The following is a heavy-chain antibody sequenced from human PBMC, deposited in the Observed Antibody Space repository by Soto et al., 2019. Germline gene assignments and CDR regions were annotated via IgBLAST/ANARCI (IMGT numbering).Heavy chain of an antibody. V-gene: IGHV3-23*01. D-gene: IGHD6-6*01. CDR3: AKDPVPSSIAAPAYFDY. Sequence: PGGSLRLSCAASGFTFSSYAMSWVRQAPGKGLEWVSAISGSGGSTYYADSVKGRFTISRDNSKNTLYLQMNSLRAEDTAVYYCAKDPVPSSIAAPAYFDYWGQGTLVTVSS. J-gene: IGHJ4*02. CDR1: GFTFSSYA. CDR2: ISGSGGST.